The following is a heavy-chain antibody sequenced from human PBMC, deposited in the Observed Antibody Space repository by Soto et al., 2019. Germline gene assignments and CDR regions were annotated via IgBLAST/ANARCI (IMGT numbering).Heavy chain of an antibody. J-gene: IGHJ4*02. V-gene: IGHV1-18*04. Sequence: ASVEVSCKASGYTVTSYGISCVRQAPGQGLEWMGWINTYNGNTNYAQKVQGRVTMTTDTSTSTAYMELRSLRSDDTAVYYCARVSLTMIVVPCGGYWGQRTLGTVSS. CDR2: INTYNGNT. D-gene: IGHD3-22*01. CDR3: ARVSLTMIVVPCGGY. CDR1: GYTVTSYG.